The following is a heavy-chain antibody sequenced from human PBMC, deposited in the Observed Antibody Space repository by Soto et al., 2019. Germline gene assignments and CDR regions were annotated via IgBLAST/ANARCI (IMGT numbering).Heavy chain of an antibody. Sequence: EVQLVESGGGLVKPGGSLRLSCAASGFTFSSYSMNWVRQAPGKGLEWVSSISSSSSYIYYADSVKGRFTIARDNAKNSLYLQMNSLRAEDTAVYYCARYGDYVVPYFDYWGQGTLVTVSS. V-gene: IGHV3-21*01. CDR1: GFTFSSYS. CDR3: ARYGDYVVPYFDY. D-gene: IGHD4-17*01. J-gene: IGHJ4*02. CDR2: ISSSSSYI.